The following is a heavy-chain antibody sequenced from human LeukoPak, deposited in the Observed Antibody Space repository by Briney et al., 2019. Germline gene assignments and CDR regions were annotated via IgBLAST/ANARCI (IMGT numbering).Heavy chain of an antibody. CDR2: INSDESDI. D-gene: IGHD3-22*01. V-gene: IGHV3-74*01. CDR3: ARTYYYDSSGYVFY. Sequence: PGGSLRLSCAASGFTFSSYEMNWVRQAPGKGLVWVSRINSDESDISYADSVKGRFTISRDNDKNTLYLQMDSLRAEDTAVYYCARTYYYDSSGYVFYWGQGTLVTVSS. J-gene: IGHJ4*02. CDR1: GFTFSSYE.